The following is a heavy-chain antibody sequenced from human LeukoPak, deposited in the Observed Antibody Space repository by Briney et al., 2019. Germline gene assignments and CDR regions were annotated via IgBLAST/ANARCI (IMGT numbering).Heavy chain of an antibody. J-gene: IGHJ4*02. D-gene: IGHD5-18*01. Sequence: SETLSLTCTVSGGSISSSSYYWGWIRQPPGKGLEWIGSIYYSGSTYYNPSLKSRVTISVDTSKNQFSLKLSSVTAADTAVYYCARVAERGYSYGKIDYWGQGTLVTVFS. CDR2: IYYSGST. V-gene: IGHV4-39*01. CDR3: ARVAERGYSYGKIDY. CDR1: GGSISSSSYY.